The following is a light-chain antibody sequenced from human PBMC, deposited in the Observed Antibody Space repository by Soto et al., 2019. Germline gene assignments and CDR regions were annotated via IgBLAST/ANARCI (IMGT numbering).Light chain of an antibody. J-gene: IGKJ2*01. CDR1: QHINTW. CDR3: QQYHSYPYT. V-gene: IGKV1-5*01. Sequence: DIPMTQSPYTMSASVGDRVTITCRASQHINTWLAWYQQKSGKAPKHLMYDASSLESGVPARFIGSSYGTEFTLTISSVQPGDFATYYCQQYHSYPYTFGQGTKLEIK. CDR2: DAS.